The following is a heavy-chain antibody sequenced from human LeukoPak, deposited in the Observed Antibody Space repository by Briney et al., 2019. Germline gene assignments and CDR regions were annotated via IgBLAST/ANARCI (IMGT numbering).Heavy chain of an antibody. D-gene: IGHD6-13*01. J-gene: IGHJ6*03. CDR2: IKQDGSEK. CDR1: GFTFSSYW. Sequence: GGSLRLSCAASGFTFSSYWMSWVRQAPGKGLEWVANIKQDGSEKYYVDSVKGRFTISRDNAKNSLYLQMYSLRAEDTAVYYCARTVTRIAAAGTGGYYYYYMDVWGKGTTVTVSS. CDR3: ARTVTRIAAAGTGGYYYYYMDV. V-gene: IGHV3-7*01.